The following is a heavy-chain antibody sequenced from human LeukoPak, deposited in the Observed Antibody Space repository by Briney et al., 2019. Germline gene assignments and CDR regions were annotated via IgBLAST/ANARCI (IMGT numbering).Heavy chain of an antibody. J-gene: IGHJ2*01. Sequence: SETLSLTCTVSGGSISSSSYYWGWIRQPPGKGLEWIGSIYYSGSTYYNPSLKSRVTISVDTSKNQFSLKLSSVTAADTAVYYCARGGPWLLPNWYFDLWDRGTLVTVSS. V-gene: IGHV4-39*07. CDR3: ARGGPWLLPNWYFDL. CDR1: GGSISSSSYY. D-gene: IGHD3-22*01. CDR2: IYYSGST.